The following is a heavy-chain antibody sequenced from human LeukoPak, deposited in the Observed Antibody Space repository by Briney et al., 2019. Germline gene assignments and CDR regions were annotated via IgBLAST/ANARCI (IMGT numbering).Heavy chain of an antibody. V-gene: IGHV4-59*12. D-gene: IGHD3-10*01. J-gene: IGHJ4*02. CDR3: ARAPPLRTGISYYFDY. CDR1: GGSITGFY. Sequence: SETLSLTCTVSGGSITGFYWTWPRQPPGKGLEWIGYIYSSGSTYYNPSLKSRVTISVDTSKNQFSLKLSSVTAADTAVYYCARAPPLRTGISYYFDYWGRGTLVTVSS. CDR2: IYSSGST.